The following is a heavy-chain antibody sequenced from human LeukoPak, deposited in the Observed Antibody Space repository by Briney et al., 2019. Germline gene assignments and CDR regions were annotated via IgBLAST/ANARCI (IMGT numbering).Heavy chain of an antibody. CDR2: IKQDGSEK. J-gene: IGHJ4*02. V-gene: IGHV3-7*01. CDR1: EFTFSSYW. CDR3: ARDGGYCSGGSCYWEY. D-gene: IGHD2-15*01. Sequence: GGSLRLSCAASEFTFSSYWMSWVRQAPGKGLEWVANIKQDGSEKYYVDSVKGRFTISRDNAKNSLYLQMSSLRAEDTAVYYCARDGGYCSGGSCYWEYWGQGTLVTVSS.